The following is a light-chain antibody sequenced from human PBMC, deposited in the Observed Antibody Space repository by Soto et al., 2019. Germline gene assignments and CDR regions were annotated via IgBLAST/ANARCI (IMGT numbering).Light chain of an antibody. CDR3: PQYANLPIP. CDR1: QSISSSF. J-gene: IGKJ5*01. CDR2: GAS. Sequence: IVVTQSPGILSLSPGERASLSCGASQSISSSFLAWYQQKPGQAPRLLIYGASSRATGIPDRFSGTGSETDFTLTISRLEPEDFAVYYCPQYANLPIPFAQGTRLEIK. V-gene: IGKV3-20*01.